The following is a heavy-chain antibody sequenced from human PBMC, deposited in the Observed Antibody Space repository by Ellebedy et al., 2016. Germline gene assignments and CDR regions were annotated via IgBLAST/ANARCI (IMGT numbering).Heavy chain of an antibody. CDR3: ARERKLGGTSSWFDP. CDR2: INAGNGNT. CDR1: GYTFTSYA. D-gene: IGHD1-26*01. V-gene: IGHV1-3*01. J-gene: IGHJ5*02. Sequence: ASVKVSCKASGYTFTSYAMHWVRQAPGQRLEWMGWINAGNGNTKCSQKFQGRVTITRDTSASTAYVELSSLRSEDTAVYYCARERKLGGTSSWFDPWGQGTLVTVSS.